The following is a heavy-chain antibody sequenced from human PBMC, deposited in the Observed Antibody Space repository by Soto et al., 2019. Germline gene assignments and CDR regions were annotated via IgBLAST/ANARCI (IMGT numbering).Heavy chain of an antibody. Sequence: QVQLVQSGAEVKKPGSSVKVSCKASGGTFSSYAISWVRQAPGQGLEWMGGIIPIFGTANYAQKFQGRVTSAADKAASTVYLEVSSLRSEETAGYYCASPAREWLPPARDYYYGMDVWGQGTKVTVSS. CDR2: IIPIFGTA. J-gene: IGHJ6*02. D-gene: IGHD3-3*01. CDR3: ASPAREWLPPARDYYYGMDV. CDR1: GGTFSSYA. V-gene: IGHV1-69*06.